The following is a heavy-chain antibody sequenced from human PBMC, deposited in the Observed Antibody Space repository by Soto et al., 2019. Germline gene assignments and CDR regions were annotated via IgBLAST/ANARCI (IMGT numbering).Heavy chain of an antibody. CDR1: GFTFGDYA. Sequence: GGSLRLSCTASGFTFGDYAMSWFRQAPGKGLEWVGFIRSKAYGGTTEYAASVKGRFTISRDDSKSIAYLQMNSLKTEDTAVYYCTRDKYQLLAENDAFDIWGQGTMVTVSS. CDR2: IRSKAYGGTT. D-gene: IGHD2-2*01. V-gene: IGHV3-49*03. J-gene: IGHJ3*02. CDR3: TRDKYQLLAENDAFDI.